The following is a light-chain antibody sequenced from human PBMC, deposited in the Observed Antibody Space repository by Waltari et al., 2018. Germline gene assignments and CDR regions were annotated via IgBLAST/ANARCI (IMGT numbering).Light chain of an antibody. Sequence: EIVLTQSPGTLSLSPGARATLSCRASQSVSSSYLAWYQQKPGQAPRLLIYGASSRATGIPDRFSGSGSGTDFTLTISRLEPEDFAVYYCQQYGSSLGTFGQGTKLEIK. CDR1: QSVSSSY. J-gene: IGKJ2*01. CDR3: QQYGSSLGT. V-gene: IGKV3-20*01. CDR2: GAS.